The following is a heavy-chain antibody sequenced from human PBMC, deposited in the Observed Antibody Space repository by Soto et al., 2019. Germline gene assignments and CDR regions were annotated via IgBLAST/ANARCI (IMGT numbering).Heavy chain of an antibody. V-gene: IGHV3-7*03. CDR1: GFPFNTYW. J-gene: IGHJ5*02. Sequence: EAQLVESGGGLVQPGGSLRLSCAASGFPFNTYWMSWVRQAPGKGLEWVANIKKDGSEKYYVDSVKGRFTISRDNAKNSLYLQMNGLRAEDTAVYYCARGRGWFDPWGQGTLVTVSS. CDR3: ARGRGWFDP. D-gene: IGHD3-10*01. CDR2: IKKDGSEK.